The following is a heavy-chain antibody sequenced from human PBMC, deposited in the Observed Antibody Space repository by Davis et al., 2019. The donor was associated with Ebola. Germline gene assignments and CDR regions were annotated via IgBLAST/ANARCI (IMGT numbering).Heavy chain of an antibody. CDR1: GYTFTGYY. V-gene: IGHV1-2*02. J-gene: IGHJ6*02. CDR2: INPNSGGT. D-gene: IGHD2-2*01. Sequence: ASVKVSCKASGYTFTGYYMHWVRQAPGQGLEWMGWINPNSGGTNYAQKFQGRVTMTRDTSISTAYMELSRLRSDDTAVYYCARDQGSSTSPVGYYYGMDVWGQGTTV. CDR3: ARDQGSSTSPVGYYYGMDV.